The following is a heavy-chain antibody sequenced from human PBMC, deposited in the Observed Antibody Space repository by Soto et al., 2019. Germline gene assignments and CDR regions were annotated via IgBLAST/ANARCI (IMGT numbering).Heavy chain of an antibody. CDR3: AKDRTVATMWGFFDY. D-gene: IGHD5-12*01. V-gene: IGHV3-23*01. CDR1: GFTFSSYA. J-gene: IGHJ4*02. CDR2: IKTSGTNI. Sequence: GGSLRLSCTASGFTFSSYAMSWVRQAPGKGPEWVSGIKTSGTNIYYAASVEGRFTISRDDSKGTLYLQMNSLTAEDTAIYYCAKDRTVATMWGFFDYWGQRIQVTVSS.